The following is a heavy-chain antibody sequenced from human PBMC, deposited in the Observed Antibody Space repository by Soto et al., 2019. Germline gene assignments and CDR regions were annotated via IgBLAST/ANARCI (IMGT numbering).Heavy chain of an antibody. CDR2: ISAYNGNT. CDR1: GYTFTSYG. V-gene: IGHV1-18*01. CDR3: ARAGGGGAVAAPLDY. D-gene: IGHD6-19*01. J-gene: IGHJ4*02. Sequence: QVQLVQSGAEVKKPGASVKVSCKASGYTFTSYGISWVRQAPGQGLEWMGWISAYNGNTNYAQKLQGRVTMTTDTSTSTAYMGVGGLGSDDTAVYFCARAGGGGAVAAPLDYWGQGTLVTVSS.